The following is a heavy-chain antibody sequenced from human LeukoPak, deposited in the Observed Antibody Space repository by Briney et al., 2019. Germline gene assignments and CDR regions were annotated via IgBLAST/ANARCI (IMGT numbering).Heavy chain of an antibody. D-gene: IGHD4-17*01. J-gene: IGHJ5*02. Sequence: SETLSLTCNVSGGSISGSSFYWSWIRQPPGNGLEWIGYIYYTGSTNYNPSLKSRVTISVDTSKNHFSLKLSSVTAADTAVYYCARGDGDYGWFDPWGQGTLVTVSS. CDR2: IYYTGST. V-gene: IGHV4-61*03. CDR3: ARGDGDYGWFDP. CDR1: GGSISGSSFY.